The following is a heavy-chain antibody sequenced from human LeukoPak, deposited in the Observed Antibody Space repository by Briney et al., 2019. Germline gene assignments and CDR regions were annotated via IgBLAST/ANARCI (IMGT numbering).Heavy chain of an antibody. CDR3: AKDASTTPAPLYYYYGMDV. CDR1: GFTFSGYA. CDR2: ISGSGGST. V-gene: IGHV3-23*01. Sequence: GGSLRLSCAVSGFTFSGYAMSWVRQAPGKGLEWVSVISGSGGSTYYADSVKGRFTISRDNSKNTLYLQMNSLRAEDTAVYYCAKDASTTPAPLYYYYGMDVWGQGTTVTVSS. D-gene: IGHD1-7*01. J-gene: IGHJ6*02.